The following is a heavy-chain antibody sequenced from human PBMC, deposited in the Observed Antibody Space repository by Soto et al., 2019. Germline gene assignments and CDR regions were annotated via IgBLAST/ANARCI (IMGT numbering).Heavy chain of an antibody. CDR1: GVTFSNYG. J-gene: IGHJ4*02. CDR2: TSYDGVNK. CDR3: GKEKAIRGFSFLVDN. V-gene: IGHV3-30*18. D-gene: IGHD2-2*02. Sequence: GGSLRLSCVASGVTFSNYGMHWVRLAPGKGLEWVAVTSYDGVNKYYADSVKGRFTISRDDSRNTLYLQMNSLRAEDTAVYYCGKEKAIRGFSFLVDNWGLGTLVTVSS.